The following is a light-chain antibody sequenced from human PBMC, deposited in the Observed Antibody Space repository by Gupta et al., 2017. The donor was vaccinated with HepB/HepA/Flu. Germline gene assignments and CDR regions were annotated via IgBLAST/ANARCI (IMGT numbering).Light chain of an antibody. CDR3: QPSDRTPLT. CDR1: QRINIY. V-gene: IGKV1-39*01. CDR2: AAS. Sequence: DIQMTQSPSSLSASVGDRVTITCRTSQRINIYLNWFQQKPGEAPKLLIYAASSLQSGVPSRFIGSGSGADFTLTISSLQPEDFATYYCQPSDRTPLTFGGGTKVEIK. J-gene: IGKJ4*01.